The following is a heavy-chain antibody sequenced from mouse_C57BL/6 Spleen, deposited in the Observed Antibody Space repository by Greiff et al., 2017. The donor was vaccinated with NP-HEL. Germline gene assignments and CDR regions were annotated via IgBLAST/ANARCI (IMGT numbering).Heavy chain of an antibody. D-gene: IGHD1-1*01. Sequence: QVQLQQPGAELVMPGASVKLSCKASGYTFTSYWMHWVKQRPGQGLEWIGEIDPSDSYTNYNQKFKGKSTLTVDKSSSTAYMQLSSLTSEDSAVYYCARFRSSYYAMDYWGQGTSVTVSS. CDR2: IDPSDSYT. CDR1: GYTFTSYW. V-gene: IGHV1-69*01. J-gene: IGHJ4*01. CDR3: ARFRSSYYAMDY.